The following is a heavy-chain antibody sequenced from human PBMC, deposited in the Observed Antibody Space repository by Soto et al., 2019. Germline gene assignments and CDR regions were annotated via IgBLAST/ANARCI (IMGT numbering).Heavy chain of an antibody. CDR1: GFTFSSYA. CDR3: ARGVRILRFLEWLPYVEY. Sequence: QVQLVESGGGVVQPGRSLRLSCAASGFTFSSYAMHWVRQAPGKGLEWVAVISYDGSNKYYADSVKGRFTISRDNSKNTLYLQMNSLRAEDTAVYYCARGVRILRFLEWLPYVEYWGQGTLVTVSS. CDR2: ISYDGSNK. J-gene: IGHJ4*02. D-gene: IGHD3-3*01. V-gene: IGHV3-30-3*01.